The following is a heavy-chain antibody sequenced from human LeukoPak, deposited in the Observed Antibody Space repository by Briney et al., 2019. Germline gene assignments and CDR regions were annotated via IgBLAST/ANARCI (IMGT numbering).Heavy chain of an antibody. J-gene: IGHJ4*02. V-gene: IGHV4-34*01. CDR1: GGSFSGYY. D-gene: IGHD5-12*01. CDR2: INHSGST. CDR3: ARGRWLPRGVDY. Sequence: SETLSLTCAVYGGSFSGYYWSWIRQPPGKGLEWVGEINHSGSTNYNPSLKSRVTISVDTFKNQFSLKLSSVTAADTAVYYCARGRWLPRGVDYWGQGTLVTVSS.